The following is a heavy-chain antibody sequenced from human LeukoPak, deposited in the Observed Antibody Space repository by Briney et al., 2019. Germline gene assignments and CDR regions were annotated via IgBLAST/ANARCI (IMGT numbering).Heavy chain of an antibody. CDR2: AYYSGNN. J-gene: IGHJ4*02. CDR3: ARYSTGWYTDY. D-gene: IGHD6-19*01. V-gene: IGHV4-59*01. Sequence: SETLFLTCTVSGVSISTYYWSWIRQPPGKGLEWIGYAYYSGNNRYNPSLKSRVTMSVDTSKNQLSLKVNSVTAADTAVYYCARYSTGWYTDYWGQGTLVTVSS. CDR1: GVSISTYY.